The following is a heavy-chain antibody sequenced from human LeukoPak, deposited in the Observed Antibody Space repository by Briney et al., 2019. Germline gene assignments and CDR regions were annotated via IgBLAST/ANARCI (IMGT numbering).Heavy chain of an antibody. V-gene: IGHV3-21*01. J-gene: IGHJ3*02. D-gene: IGHD1-20*01. CDR3: ARTSNWNDKGGAFDI. CDR2: ISSSSSYI. CDR1: GFTFSSYS. Sequence: GGSLRLSCAASGFTFSSYSMNWVRQAPGKGLEWVSSISSSSSYIYYADSVKGRFTISRDNAKNSLYLRMNSLRAEDTAVYYCARTSNWNDKGGAFDIWGQGTMVTVSS.